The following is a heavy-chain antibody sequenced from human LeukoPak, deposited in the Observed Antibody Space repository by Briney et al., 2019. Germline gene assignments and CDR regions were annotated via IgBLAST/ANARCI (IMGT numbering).Heavy chain of an antibody. CDR2: INHSGST. Sequence: SETLSLTCTVSGGSISSSSYYWGWIRQPPGKGLEWIGEINHSGSTNYNPSLKSRVTISVDTSKNQFSLKLSSVTAADTAVYYCARGGELWRLFDYWGQGTLVTVSS. D-gene: IGHD3-10*01. CDR3: ARGGELWRLFDY. J-gene: IGHJ4*02. CDR1: GGSISSSSYY. V-gene: IGHV4-39*07.